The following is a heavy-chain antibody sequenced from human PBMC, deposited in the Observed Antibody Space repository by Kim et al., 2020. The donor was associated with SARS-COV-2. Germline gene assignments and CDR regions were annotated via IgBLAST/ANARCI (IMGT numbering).Heavy chain of an antibody. D-gene: IGHD3-22*01. CDR2: ISYDGSNK. CDR1: GFTFSSYA. CDR3: ASQFSYDSSGYYPLDY. J-gene: IGHJ4*02. V-gene: IGHV3-30-3*01. Sequence: GGSLRLSCAASGFTFSSYAMHWVRQAPGKGLEWVAVISYDGSNKYYADSVKGRFTISRDNSKNTLYLQMNSLRAEDTAVYYCASQFSYDSSGYYPLDYWGQGTLVTVSS.